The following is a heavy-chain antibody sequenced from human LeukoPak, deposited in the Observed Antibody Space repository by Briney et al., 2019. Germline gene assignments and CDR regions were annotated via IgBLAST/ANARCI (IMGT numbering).Heavy chain of an antibody. D-gene: IGHD5-12*01. CDR1: GFTFSSYA. V-gene: IGHV3-30*04. CDR2: ISYDGSNK. J-gene: IGHJ4*02. CDR3: AREGDIVATISYYFDY. Sequence: GGSLRLSCAASGFTFSSYAMHWVRQAPGKGLEWVAVISYDGSNKYYADSVKGRFTISRDNSKNTLYLQMNSLRAEDTAVYYCAREGDIVATISYYFDYWGLGTLVTVSS.